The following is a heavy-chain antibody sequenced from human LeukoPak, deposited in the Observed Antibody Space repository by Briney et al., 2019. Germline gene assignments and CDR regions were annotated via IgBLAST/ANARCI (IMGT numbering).Heavy chain of an antibody. V-gene: IGHV3-23*01. J-gene: IGHJ2*01. Sequence: GGSLRLSCAASGFTFSSYAMSWVRQAPGKGLEWVSAISGSGGSTYYADSVRGRFTISRDNSKNTLYLQMNSLRAEDTAVYYCAKGSYGDYGRYFDLWGRGTLVTVSS. CDR3: AKGSYGDYGRYFDL. CDR1: GFTFSSYA. CDR2: ISGSGGST. D-gene: IGHD4-17*01.